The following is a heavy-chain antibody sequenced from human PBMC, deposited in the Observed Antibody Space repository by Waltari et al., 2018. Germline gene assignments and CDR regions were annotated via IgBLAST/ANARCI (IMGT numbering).Heavy chain of an antibody. J-gene: IGHJ4*02. Sequence: EVELLESGGDLVQPGGSLRLSCAASGFMFSGFAMSGVRRGPVRGREGGASIRGDETMRQKENSVKGPFNRSRDNALNTLALQINSPRPEDTAGYYCAKEDRERRVPFDSGGQGTRVTVSS. V-gene: IGHV3-23*01. D-gene: IGHD1-26*01. CDR3: AKEDRERRVPFDS. CDR2: IRGDETMR. CDR1: GFMFSGFA.